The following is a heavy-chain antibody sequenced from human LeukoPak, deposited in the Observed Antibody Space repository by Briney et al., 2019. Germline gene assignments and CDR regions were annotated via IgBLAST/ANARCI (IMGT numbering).Heavy chain of an antibody. Sequence: PSETLSLTCTVSGVSISSYYWSWIRQPQGKGLEWIGYIYYSGSTNYNPSLKSRVTISVDTSKNQFSLKLNSVTAADTAVYYCVRDGWTAYDVFDIWGQGTMITVSS. J-gene: IGHJ3*02. D-gene: IGHD5-18*01. CDR3: VRDGWTAYDVFDI. CDR2: IYYSGST. V-gene: IGHV4-59*01. CDR1: GVSISSYY.